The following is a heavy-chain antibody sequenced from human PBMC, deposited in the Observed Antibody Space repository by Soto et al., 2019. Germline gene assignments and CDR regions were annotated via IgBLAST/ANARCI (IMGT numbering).Heavy chain of an antibody. CDR1: GGTFSSYA. V-gene: IGHV1-69*01. D-gene: IGHD2-21*02. CDR2: IIPIFGTA. Sequence: QVQLVQSGAEVKKPGSSVKVSCKASGGTFSSYAISWVRQAPGQGLEWMGGIIPIFGTANYAQKFQGRVTITADESTSTAYMELSSLRSEDTAVYYCARDTCGGNSMGICDYFDYWGQGTLVTVSS. J-gene: IGHJ4*02. CDR3: ARDTCGGNSMGICDYFDY.